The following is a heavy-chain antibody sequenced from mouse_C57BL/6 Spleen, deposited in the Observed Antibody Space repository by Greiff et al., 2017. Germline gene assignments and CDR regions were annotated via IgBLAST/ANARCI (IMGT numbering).Heavy chain of an antibody. CDR2: INPNNGGT. V-gene: IGHV1-26*01. CDR3: ARIYYDYDAWFAY. J-gene: IGHJ3*01. D-gene: IGHD2-4*01. CDR1: GYTFTDYY. Sequence: EVKLQQSGPELVKPGASVKISCKASGYTFTDYYLNWVKQSHGKSLEWIGDINPNNGGTSYNQKFKGKATLTVDKSSSTAYMELRSLTSEDSAVYYCARIYYDYDAWFAYWGQGTLVTVSA.